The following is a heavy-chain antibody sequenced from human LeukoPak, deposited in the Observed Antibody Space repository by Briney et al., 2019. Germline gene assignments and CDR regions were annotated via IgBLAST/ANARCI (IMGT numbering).Heavy chain of an antibody. CDR1: GYTFTNYY. D-gene: IGHD3-22*01. Sequence: ASVKVSCKASGYTFTNYYMHWVRQAPGQGLEWMGIINPSGGSTRYAQKFLGRVTMTRDTSTNTVYMELSSLRSEDTAMYYCARVASYDSSAYYGYWGQGTLVTVSS. CDR2: INPSGGST. J-gene: IGHJ4*02. CDR3: ARVASYDSSAYYGY. V-gene: IGHV1-46*01.